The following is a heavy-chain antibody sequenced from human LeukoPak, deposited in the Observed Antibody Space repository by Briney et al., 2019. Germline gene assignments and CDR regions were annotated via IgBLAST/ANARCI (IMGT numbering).Heavy chain of an antibody. V-gene: IGHV3-23*01. CDR1: GFTFSSYA. J-gene: IGHJ4*02. D-gene: IGHD5-12*01. Sequence: GGSLRLSCAASGFTFSSYAMSWVRQAPGKGLEWVSAISGSGGSTYYADSVKGRLTISRDNSKNTLYLQMNSLRAEDTAVYYCAKAHPLIVATMGDGNFDYWGQGTLVTVSS. CDR3: AKAHPLIVATMGDGNFDY. CDR2: ISGSGGST.